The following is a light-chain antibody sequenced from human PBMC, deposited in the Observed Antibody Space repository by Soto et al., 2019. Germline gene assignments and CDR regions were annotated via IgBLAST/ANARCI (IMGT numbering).Light chain of an antibody. CDR3: QQRGNWPLT. V-gene: IGKV3-11*01. Sequence: EIVLTQSPATLSVSPGDRATLSCRASQSVSRDLAGYQQKAGQAPRLVMYDAATRATGIPDRFSGSGSGTDFTLTISSLEPEDFAVYYCQQRGNWPLTFGQGTLLEIQ. CDR1: QSVSRD. CDR2: DAA. J-gene: IGKJ5*01.